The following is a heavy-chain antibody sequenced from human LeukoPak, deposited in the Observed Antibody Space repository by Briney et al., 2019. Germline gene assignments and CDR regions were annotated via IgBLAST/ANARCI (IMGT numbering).Heavy chain of an antibody. V-gene: IGHV1-2*02. CDR3: ARDIDYDSSDLFDP. CDR2: INPNSGGT. Sequence: ASVKVSCKASGYIFTSYYIHWVRQAPGQGLEWMGWINPNSGGTNYAQKFQGRVTMTRDTSISTAYMELSRLRSDDTAVYYCARDIDYDSSDLFDPWGQGTLVTVSS. D-gene: IGHD3-22*01. J-gene: IGHJ5*02. CDR1: GYIFTSYY.